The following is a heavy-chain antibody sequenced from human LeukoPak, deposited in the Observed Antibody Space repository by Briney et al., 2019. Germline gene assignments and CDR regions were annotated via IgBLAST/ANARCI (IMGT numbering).Heavy chain of an antibody. D-gene: IGHD2-8*01. CDR2: ISSSSSTV. CDR3: ARGLGYCTNGVCSNFDY. V-gene: IGHV3-48*01. CDR1: GFTFSGYS. J-gene: IGHJ4*02. Sequence: GGSLRLSCVLSGFTFSGYSMIWVRQAPGKGLERISYISSSSSTVYYADSVKGRFTISRDNSKNTLYLQMNSLRAEDTAVYYCARGLGYCTNGVCSNFDYWGQGTLVTVSS.